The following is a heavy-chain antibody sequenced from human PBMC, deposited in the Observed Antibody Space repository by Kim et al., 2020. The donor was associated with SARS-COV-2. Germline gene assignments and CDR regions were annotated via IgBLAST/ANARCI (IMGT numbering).Heavy chain of an antibody. Sequence: ASVKVSCKASGYTFSSYRIIWVRQAPGQGLEWMGWISAYNDNTNYAQKFQGRVTMTTDTSTSTAYMELRSLISDDTAVYYCARDDCRSTSCYAHWGQGTLVTVSS. CDR1: GYTFSSYR. CDR2: ISAYNDNT. D-gene: IGHD2-2*01. CDR3: ARDDCRSTSCYAH. J-gene: IGHJ4*02. V-gene: IGHV1-18*01.